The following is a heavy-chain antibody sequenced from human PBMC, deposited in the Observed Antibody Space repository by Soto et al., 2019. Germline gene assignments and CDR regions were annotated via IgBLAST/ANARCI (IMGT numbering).Heavy chain of an antibody. CDR2: ISSGSAFI. D-gene: IGHD1-26*01. J-gene: IGHJ5*02. CDR1: SFSMYS. V-gene: IGHV3-21*01. Sequence: EVQVVESGGGLVKPGGSLRLSCTFSFSMYSMDWFRQAQGKGLEWVASISSGSAFIKYADSVKGRFTISRDNAKNSVSLQMDSLRVEDTAMYYCTRDQGGSYDSWFDPWGRGTLVTVSS. CDR3: TRDQGGSYDSWFDP.